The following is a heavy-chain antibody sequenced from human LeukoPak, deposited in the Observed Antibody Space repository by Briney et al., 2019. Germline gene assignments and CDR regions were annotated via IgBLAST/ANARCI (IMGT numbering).Heavy chain of an antibody. CDR2: FGGSGGTI. Sequence: GGSLRLSCAASGFTFSTYAMSWVRQAPGKGLEWVSHFGGSGGTIYYADSVKGQFTISRDNSKNTLYLQMNSRRAEDTDVYYCAKSDCGGDCHLLDYWGQGTIVTVSS. CDR1: GFTFSTYA. V-gene: IGHV3-23*01. D-gene: IGHD2-21*02. J-gene: IGHJ4*02. CDR3: AKSDCGGDCHLLDY.